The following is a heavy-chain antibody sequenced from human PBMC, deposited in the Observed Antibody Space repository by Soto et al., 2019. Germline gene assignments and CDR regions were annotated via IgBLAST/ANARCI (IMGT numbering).Heavy chain of an antibody. CDR2: VYYSGTT. D-gene: IGHD4-17*01. Sequence: SETLSLTCSVFGGSVSDKTYYWIWIRHPPGKRLEWIGYVYYSGTTNYNPSLKSRVTISVDLSKNRFSLRLSSVTTADTALYYCARTTAVPNTLRSRYFFDYWGQGTLVTVSS. CDR1: GGSVSDKTYY. J-gene: IGHJ4*02. V-gene: IGHV4-61*01. CDR3: ARTTAVPNTLRSRYFFDY.